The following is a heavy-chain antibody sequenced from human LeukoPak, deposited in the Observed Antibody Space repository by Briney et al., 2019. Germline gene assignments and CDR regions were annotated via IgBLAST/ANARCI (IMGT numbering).Heavy chain of an antibody. CDR2: IHYSGRA. V-gene: IGHV4-59*01. CDR3: VRFGVNYDMDV. J-gene: IGHJ6*02. Sequence: SGTLSLTCSVSGGSISGYYWTWVRQPPGKGLEWIGQIHYSGRADYNPSLKSRITMSVDTSRNQISLKLSSVTAADTATYYCVRFGVNYDMDVWGQGTTVTVFS. D-gene: IGHD3-16*01. CDR1: GGSISGYY.